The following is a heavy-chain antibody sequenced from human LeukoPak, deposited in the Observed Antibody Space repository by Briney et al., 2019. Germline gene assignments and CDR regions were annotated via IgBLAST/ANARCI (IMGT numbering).Heavy chain of an antibody. CDR2: INPNSGGT. D-gene: IGHD3-10*01. Sequence: ASVKVSCKASGYTFTGYYMHWVRQAPGQGLEWMGWINPNSGGTIYAQKFQGRVTMTEDTSTDTAYMELSSLRSEDTAVYYCATGSVGEGTYYYMDVWGKGTTVTVSS. V-gene: IGHV1-2*02. J-gene: IGHJ6*03. CDR1: GYTFTGYY. CDR3: ATGSVGEGTYYYMDV.